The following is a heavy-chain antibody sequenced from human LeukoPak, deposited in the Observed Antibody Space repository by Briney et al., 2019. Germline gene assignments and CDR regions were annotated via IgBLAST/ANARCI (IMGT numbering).Heavy chain of an antibody. Sequence: GRSLRLSCAASGFTFDDFAMHWVRQAPGKGLEWVSGISWNSGSIGYADSVKGRFTISRDNAKNSLYLQMNSLRAEDTALYYCAKASPSMGLGTCFEYWGQGTLVTVSS. D-gene: IGHD4/OR15-4a*01. J-gene: IGHJ4*02. CDR2: ISWNSGSI. CDR3: AKASPSMGLGTCFEY. V-gene: IGHV3-9*01. CDR1: GFTFDDFA.